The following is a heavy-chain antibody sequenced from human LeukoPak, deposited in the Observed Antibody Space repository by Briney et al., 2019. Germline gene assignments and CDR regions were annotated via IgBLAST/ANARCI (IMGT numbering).Heavy chain of an antibody. Sequence: SETLSLTCAVYGGSFSGYYWSWIRQPPGKGLEWIGEINHSGSTNYNPSLKSRVTISVDTSKNQFSLKLRSVTAADTAVYYCARGRPPDYYGSGSYYNRWGQGTLVTVSS. CDR3: ARGRPPDYYGSGSYYNR. J-gene: IGHJ5*02. V-gene: IGHV4-34*01. CDR1: GGSFSGYY. CDR2: INHSGST. D-gene: IGHD3-10*01.